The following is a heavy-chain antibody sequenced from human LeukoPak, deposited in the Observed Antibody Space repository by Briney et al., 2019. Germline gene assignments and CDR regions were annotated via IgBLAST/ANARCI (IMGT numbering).Heavy chain of an antibody. CDR2: INPNSGGT. J-gene: IGHJ4*02. CDR1: RYTFTDYY. D-gene: IGHD3-22*01. CDR3: ARGRGDSSGYYFFDY. Sequence: ASVKVSCKASRYTFTDYYMHWVRQAPGQGLEWMGWINPNSGGTNYAQKFQGRVTMTRDTSISTAYMELSRLRSDDTAVYYCARGRGDSSGYYFFDYWGQGTLVTVSS. V-gene: IGHV1-2*02.